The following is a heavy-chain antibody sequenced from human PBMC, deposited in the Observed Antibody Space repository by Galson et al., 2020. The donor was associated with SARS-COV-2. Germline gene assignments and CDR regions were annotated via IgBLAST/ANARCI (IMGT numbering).Heavy chain of an antibody. CDR3: ARVPRYIGSDAFDI. CDR2: ISSSGSTI. Sequence: GGSLRLSCAASGFTFSDYYMSWIRQAPGNGLEWVSYISSSGSTIYYADSVKGRFTISRDNAKNSLYLQMNSLRAEDTAVYYCARVPRYIGSDAFDIWGQGTMVTVSS. V-gene: IGHV3-11*01. CDR1: GFTFSDYY. J-gene: IGHJ3*02. D-gene: IGHD3-16*02.